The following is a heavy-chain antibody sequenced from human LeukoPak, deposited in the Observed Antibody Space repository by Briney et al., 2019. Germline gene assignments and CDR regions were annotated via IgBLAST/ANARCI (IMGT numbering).Heavy chain of an antibody. CDR3: AKGTLDYGDRRDY. D-gene: IGHD4-17*01. Sequence: GGSLRLSCAASGFTFSSYGVHWVRQAPGKGLEWVAVISYDGSNKYYADSVKGRFTISRDNSKNTLYLQMNSLRAEDTAVYYCAKGTLDYGDRRDYWGQGTLVTVSS. J-gene: IGHJ4*02. CDR1: GFTFSSYG. V-gene: IGHV3-30*18. CDR2: ISYDGSNK.